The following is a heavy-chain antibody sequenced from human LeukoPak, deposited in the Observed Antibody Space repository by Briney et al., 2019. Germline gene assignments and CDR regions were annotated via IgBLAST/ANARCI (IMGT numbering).Heavy chain of an antibody. J-gene: IGHJ4*02. CDR3: ARGFAPAYNFGVFDY. Sequence: GGSLRLSCAASGFSFSIYAMSWVRQAPGKGLEWVSLLYTGGETNYADSVKGRFTMSRDTSKNTVSLHMNSLRAEDTAVYYCARGFAPAYNFGVFDYWGQGTLVTVSS. D-gene: IGHD5-24*01. CDR2: LYTGGET. V-gene: IGHV3-23*03. CDR1: GFSFSIYA.